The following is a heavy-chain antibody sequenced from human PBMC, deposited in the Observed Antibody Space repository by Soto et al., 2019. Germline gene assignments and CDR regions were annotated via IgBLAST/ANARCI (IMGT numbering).Heavy chain of an antibody. D-gene: IGHD3-22*01. Sequence: EVQLVESGGGLVQPGSSLRLSCAASGFTFSASAIHWVRQASGKGLEWVGRVRTKNNNYATTYAASVTGRFTISRDDSRNTAFLQMRSLKTEDTAIYYCTSYDNSGYFYLNYWGQGTLVTVSS. V-gene: IGHV3-73*02. CDR3: TSYDNSGYFYLNY. CDR1: GFTFSASA. CDR2: VRTKNNNYAT. J-gene: IGHJ4*02.